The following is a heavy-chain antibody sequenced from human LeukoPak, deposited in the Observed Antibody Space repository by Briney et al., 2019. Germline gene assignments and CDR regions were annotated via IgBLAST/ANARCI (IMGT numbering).Heavy chain of an antibody. V-gene: IGHV3-21*01. D-gene: IGHD2-15*01. CDR2: ISSSSSYI. Sequence: PGGSLRLSCAASGFTFSSYSMNWVRQARGKGLEWVSSISSSSSYIYYADSVKGRFTISRDNAKNSLYLQMNSLRAEDTAVYYCARLSRGSGRDAFDIWGQGTMVTVSS. CDR3: ARLSRGSGRDAFDI. CDR1: GFTFSSYS. J-gene: IGHJ3*02.